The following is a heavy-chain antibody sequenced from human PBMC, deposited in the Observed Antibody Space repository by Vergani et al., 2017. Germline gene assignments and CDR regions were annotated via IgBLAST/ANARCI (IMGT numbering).Heavy chain of an antibody. CDR2: ISAYNGNT. J-gene: IGHJ5*02. D-gene: IGHD4-17*01. V-gene: IGHV1-18*01. Sequence: QVQLVQSGAEVKKPGASVKVSCKASGYTFTSYGISWVRQAPGQGLEWMGWISAYNGNTNYAQKLQGRVTMTTDTSTSTAYMERRSLRSDDTAVYYCARYDYGDPEAESWFDPWGQGTLVTVSS. CDR1: GYTFTSYG. CDR3: ARYDYGDPEAESWFDP.